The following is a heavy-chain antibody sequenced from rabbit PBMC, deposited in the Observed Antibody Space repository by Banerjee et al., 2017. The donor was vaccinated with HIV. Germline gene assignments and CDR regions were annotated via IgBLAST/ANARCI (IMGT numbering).Heavy chain of an antibody. J-gene: IGHJ4*01. V-gene: IGHV1S45*01. Sequence: QEQLEESGGDLVKPEGSLTLTCTASGFSFRSGHDMSWVRQAQGKGLEWIGYTNTATGSTWYASWAKGRFTVSKTSSTTVTLQMTSLTAADTATYFCARSYTYGYSVYADGLNLWGPGTLVTVS. D-gene: IGHD6-1*01. CDR3: ARSYTYGYSVYADGLNL. CDR2: TNTATGST. CDR1: GFSFRSGHD.